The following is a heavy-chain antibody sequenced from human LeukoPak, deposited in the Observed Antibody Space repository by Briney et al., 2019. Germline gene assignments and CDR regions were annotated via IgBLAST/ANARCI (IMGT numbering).Heavy chain of an antibody. D-gene: IGHD3-10*01. CDR3: ARHTLLWFGGYYYYYMDV. V-gene: IGHV4-61*02. CDR2: IYTSGST. CDR1: GGSISSGSYY. Sequence: SQTLSLTCTVSGGSISSGSYYWSWIRQPAGKGLEWIGRIYTSGSTNYNPSLKSRVTISVDTSKNQVSLNLSSVTAADTAVYYCARHTLLWFGGYYYYYMDVWGKGTTVTISS. J-gene: IGHJ6*03.